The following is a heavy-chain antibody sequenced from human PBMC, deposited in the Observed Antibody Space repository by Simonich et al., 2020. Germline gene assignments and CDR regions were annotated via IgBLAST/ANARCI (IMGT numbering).Heavy chain of an antibody. CDR1: GYTFTDSY. D-gene: IGHD6-6*01. CDR2: VDPEKWKT. V-gene: IGHV1-69-2*01. J-gene: IGHJ3*02. Sequence: EVQLVQSGAEVKKPGATVKISCKVSGYTFTDSYMQWVQQAHGKGLERWGNVDPEKWKTKYAEKFQGRVTITADTSTDTAYMVLGSLRSEDTAVYYCATGFEYSSSSWAFDIWGQGTMVTVSS. CDR3: ATGFEYSSSSWAFDI.